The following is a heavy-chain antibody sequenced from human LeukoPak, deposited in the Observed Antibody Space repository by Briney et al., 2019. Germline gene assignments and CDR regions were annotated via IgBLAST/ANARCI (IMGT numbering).Heavy chain of an antibody. J-gene: IGHJ4*02. Sequence: GGSLRLSCAASGFTFSSYAMSWVRQAPGKGLEWASAISGSGGSTYYADSVKGRFTISRDNSKNTLYLQMNSLRAEDTAVYYCAKRATSRGYSGYDVPYFDYWGQGTLVTVSS. CDR3: AKRATSRGYSGYDVPYFDY. CDR1: GFTFSSYA. V-gene: IGHV3-23*01. D-gene: IGHD5-12*01. CDR2: ISGSGGST.